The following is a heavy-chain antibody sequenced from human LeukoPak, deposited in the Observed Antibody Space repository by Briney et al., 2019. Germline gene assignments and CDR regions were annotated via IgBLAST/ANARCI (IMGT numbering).Heavy chain of an antibody. CDR2: IYYSGST. V-gene: IGHV4-39*07. Sequence: PSETLSLTCTVSGGSISSSSYYWGWIRQPPGKGLEWIGSIYYSGSTYYNPSLKSRVTISVDTSKNQFSLRLSSVTAADTAVYYCAREGELTYYDSSGYDYWGQGTLVTVSS. J-gene: IGHJ4*02. D-gene: IGHD3-22*01. CDR3: AREGELTYYDSSGYDY. CDR1: GGSISSSSYY.